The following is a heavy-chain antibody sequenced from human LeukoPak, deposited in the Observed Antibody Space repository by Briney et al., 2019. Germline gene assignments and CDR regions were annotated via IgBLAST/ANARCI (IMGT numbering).Heavy chain of an antibody. V-gene: IGHV1-18*01. J-gene: IGHJ4*02. CDR3: ARDDGYSGYGETFDY. CDR2: ISAYNGNT. D-gene: IGHD5-12*01. Sequence: GASVKVSCKASGYTFTSYGISGVRQAPGQGLEWMGWISAYNGNTNYAQKLQGRVTMTTDTSTSTAYMELRSLRSDDTAVYYCARDDGYSGYGETFDYWGQGILVTVSS. CDR1: GYTFTSYG.